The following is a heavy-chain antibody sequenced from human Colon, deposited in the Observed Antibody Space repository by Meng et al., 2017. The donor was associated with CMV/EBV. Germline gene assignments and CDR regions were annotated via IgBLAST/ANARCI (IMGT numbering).Heavy chain of an antibody. D-gene: IGHD2-2*01. V-gene: IGHV3-30*03. CDR1: EFSLSNFG. CDR3: ARDDCSSTSCYFDY. J-gene: IGHJ4*02. Sequence: AGSLSLSCTASEFSLSNFGVHWVRQAPGKGLEWVAVISHDGTNKYYADPVKGRFTIPRDNSKNTLYLQMNSLRAEDTAVYYCARDDCSSTSCYFDYWGQGTLVTVSS. CDR2: ISHDGTNK.